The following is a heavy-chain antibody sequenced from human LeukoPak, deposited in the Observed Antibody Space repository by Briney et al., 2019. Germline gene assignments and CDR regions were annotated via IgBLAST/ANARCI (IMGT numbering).Heavy chain of an antibody. Sequence: GGSLRLSCTTSVFNFGDYAMSWFRQAPEKGLEGVGFITNKAFGGTAEYAASVKGRFTISRDDSRSIAYLQMDNLRTEDTGVYYCTRDEYGVGSNFFDYWGQGTLVTVST. CDR2: ITNKAFGGTA. D-gene: IGHD4-17*01. CDR3: TRDEYGVGSNFFDY. CDR1: VFNFGDYA. V-gene: IGHV3-49*03. J-gene: IGHJ4*02.